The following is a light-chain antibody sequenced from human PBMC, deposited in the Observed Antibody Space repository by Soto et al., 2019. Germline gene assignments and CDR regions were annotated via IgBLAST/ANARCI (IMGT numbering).Light chain of an antibody. V-gene: IGLV2-14*01. J-gene: IGLJ2*01. CDR1: SGDVGGYDY. CDR2: DVS. CDR3: SSYTSSNTVV. Sequence: QSALTQPASVSGSPGQSITISCAGTSGDVGGYDYVSWYQQHPGKAPKLMIYDVSNRPSGVSNRFSGFKSGNTASLTISGLQAEDEADYYCSSYTSSNTVVFGGGTKVTVL.